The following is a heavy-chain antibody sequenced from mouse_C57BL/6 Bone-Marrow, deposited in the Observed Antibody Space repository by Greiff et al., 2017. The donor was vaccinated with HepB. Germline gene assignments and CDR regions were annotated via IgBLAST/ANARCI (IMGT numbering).Heavy chain of an antibody. J-gene: IGHJ3*01. Sequence: EVKLEESGAELVRPGASVKLSCTASGFNIKDDYMHWVKQRPEQGLEWIGWIDPENGDTEYASKFQGKATITADTSSNTAYLQLSSLTSEDTAVYYCTTLGTGTWGDAYWGQGTLVTVSA. CDR2: IDPENGDT. CDR3: TTLGTGTWGDAY. V-gene: IGHV14-4*01. CDR1: GFNIKDDY. D-gene: IGHD4-1*01.